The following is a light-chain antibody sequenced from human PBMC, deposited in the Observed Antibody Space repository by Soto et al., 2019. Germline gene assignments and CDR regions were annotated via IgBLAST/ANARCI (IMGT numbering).Light chain of an antibody. Sequence: EIVLMQSPGTLSLSPGERATLSCRASQYMTRTYIAWYQQKPGQAPRLLIYAASNRATGIPDKFSGSGSGADYSLTISRLESEDSAVYYWHQYDKAPQTVGQGTKVEIK. J-gene: IGKJ2*01. CDR1: QYMTRTY. CDR2: AAS. CDR3: HQYDKAPQT. V-gene: IGKV3-20*01.